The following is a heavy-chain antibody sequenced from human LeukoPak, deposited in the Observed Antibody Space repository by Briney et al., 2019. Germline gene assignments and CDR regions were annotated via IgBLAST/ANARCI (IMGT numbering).Heavy chain of an antibody. D-gene: IGHD3-10*01. J-gene: IGHJ4*02. V-gene: IGHV3-33*02. CDR3: ATGVWFATH. Sequence: GGSLRLSCAASGFTFSSYAMNWVRRAPGKGLEWLAGIWNDGINKYYADSAKGRFTISRDNVMNTVSLHMDSLGVEDTAVYYCATGVWFATHWGQGTLVTVSS. CDR2: IWNDGINK. CDR1: GFTFSSYA.